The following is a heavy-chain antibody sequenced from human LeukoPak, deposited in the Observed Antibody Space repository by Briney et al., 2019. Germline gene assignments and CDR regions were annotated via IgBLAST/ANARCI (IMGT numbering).Heavy chain of an antibody. V-gene: IGHV3-30*04. CDR3: ARDRVSVGTVTTPGY. D-gene: IGHD4-17*01. CDR2: ISYDGSNK. J-gene: IGHJ4*02. CDR1: GFTFSSYA. Sequence: GGSLRLSCAASGFTFSSYAMHWVRQAPGKGLEWVAVISYDGSNKYYADSVKGRFTISRDNSKNTLYLQMNSLRADDTAVYYCARDRVSVGTVTTPGYWGQGTLVTVSS.